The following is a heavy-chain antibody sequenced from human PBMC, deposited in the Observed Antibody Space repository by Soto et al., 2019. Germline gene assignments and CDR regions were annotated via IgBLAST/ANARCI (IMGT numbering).Heavy chain of an antibody. CDR1: GGTFSSYA. Sequence: QVQLVQSGAEVKKPGSSVKVSCKASGGTFSSYAISWVRQAPGQGLEWMGGIIPIFGTANYAQKFQGRVRITADESTSTAYMELSSLRSEDTAVYYCAFARDPFDGDSNPYYYYGMDVWGQGTTVTVSS. V-gene: IGHV1-69*01. J-gene: IGHJ6*02. D-gene: IGHD4-17*01. CDR2: IIPIFGTA. CDR3: AFARDPFDGDSNPYYYYGMDV.